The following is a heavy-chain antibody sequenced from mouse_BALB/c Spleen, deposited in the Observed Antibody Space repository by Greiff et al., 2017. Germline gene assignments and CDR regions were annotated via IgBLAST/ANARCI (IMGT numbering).Heavy chain of an antibody. D-gene: IGHD1-1*01. CDR1: GYSITSDYA. J-gene: IGHJ3*01. CDR3: ARHYGSRAWFAY. V-gene: IGHV3-2*02. CDR2: ISYSGST. Sequence: VQLQQSGPGLVKPSQSLSLTCTVTGYSITSDYAWNWIRQFPGNKLEWMGYISYSGSTSYNPSLKSRISITRDTSKNQFFLQLNSVTTEDTATYYCARHYGSRAWFAYWGQGTLVTVSA.